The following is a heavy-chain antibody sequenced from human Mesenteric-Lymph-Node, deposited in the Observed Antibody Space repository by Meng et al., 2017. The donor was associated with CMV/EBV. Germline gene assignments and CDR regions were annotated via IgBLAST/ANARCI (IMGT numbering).Heavy chain of an antibody. J-gene: IGHJ4*02. V-gene: IGHV3-15*01. CDR3: TAGLNCGDDCYVGY. CDR1: GFIFRNAW. CDR2: IKREIHGGTT. D-gene: IGHD2-21*02. Sequence: SGFIFRNAWMNWVRQAPGEGLEWVGHIKREIHGGTTDYAAPVKGGFTISRDDSKNTLYLEMNGLKTEDTAVYYCTAGLNCGDDCYVGYWGQGTLVTSPQ.